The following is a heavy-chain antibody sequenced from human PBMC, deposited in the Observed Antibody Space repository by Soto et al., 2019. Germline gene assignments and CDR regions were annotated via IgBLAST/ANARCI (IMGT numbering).Heavy chain of an antibody. D-gene: IGHD2-21*01. CDR3: AKDGGGGYQPPNYYYYGLDV. V-gene: IGHV3-30*18. CDR1: VFSFIAHG. Sequence: GWSLRLSCAASVFSFIAHGMHWVRQAPGKGLEWVAVISYDGINKDYADSVEGRLTISRDNSKNTLYLQLDSLRIDDTGIYYCAKDGGGGYQPPNYYYYGLDVWGQGTTVTVSS. J-gene: IGHJ6*02. CDR2: ISYDGINK.